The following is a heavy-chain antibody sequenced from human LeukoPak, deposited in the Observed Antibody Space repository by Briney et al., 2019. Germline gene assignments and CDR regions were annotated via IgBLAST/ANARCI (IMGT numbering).Heavy chain of an antibody. J-gene: IGHJ1*01. CDR2: ISSSSSTI. D-gene: IGHD6-13*01. CDR1: GFTFSSYS. V-gene: IGHV3-48*04. CDR3: ARVVAAAANAEYFQH. Sequence: GGSLRLSCAASGFTFSSYSMNWVRQAPGKGLEWVSYISSSSSTIYYADSVKGRFTISRDNAKNSLYLQMNSLRAEDTAVYYCARVVAAAANAEYFQHWGQGTLVTVSS.